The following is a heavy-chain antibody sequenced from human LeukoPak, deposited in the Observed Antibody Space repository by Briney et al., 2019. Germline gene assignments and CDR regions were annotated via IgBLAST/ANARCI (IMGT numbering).Heavy chain of an antibody. J-gene: IGHJ6*03. D-gene: IGHD3-3*01. V-gene: IGHV3-7*04. CDR3: ARVFGYYYYYMEV. Sequence: PGGSLRLSCAGSGFDFSTFWMTWVRQAPGKGLEWVATIKDDGSDTYYVDSLKGRFTISRDNAKNSVNLQMKSLRVEDTAVYFCARVFGYYYYYMEVWGKGTTVTVSS. CDR1: GFDFSTFW. CDR2: IKDDGSDT.